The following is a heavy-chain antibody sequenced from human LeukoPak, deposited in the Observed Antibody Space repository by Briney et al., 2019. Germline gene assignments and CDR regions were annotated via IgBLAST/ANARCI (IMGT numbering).Heavy chain of an antibody. D-gene: IGHD5-18*01. J-gene: IGHJ4*02. CDR1: GYSISSGYY. V-gene: IGHV4-38-2*02. CDR2: IYHSGST. CDR3: ARETRGYSYGSVVDY. Sequence: SETLSLTCTVSGYSISSGYYWGWIRQPPGKALAWIGSIYHSGSTYYNPSLKSRVTISVDTSKNQFSLKLSSVTAADTAVYYCARETRGYSYGSVVDYWGQGTLVTVSS.